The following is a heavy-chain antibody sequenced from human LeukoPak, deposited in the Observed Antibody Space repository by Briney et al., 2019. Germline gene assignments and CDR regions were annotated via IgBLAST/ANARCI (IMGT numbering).Heavy chain of an antibody. D-gene: IGHD6-13*01. CDR2: IYTSGST. CDR3: ARASYSSSWYFDY. V-gene: IGHV4-61*02. Sequence: PSETLSLTCTVSGGSISSGSYYWSWIRQPAGKGLEWIGRIYTSGSTNYNPSLKSRVTISVDTSKNQFSLKLSSVTAADTAVYYCARASYSSSWYFDYWGQGTLVTVSS. CDR1: GGSISSGSYY. J-gene: IGHJ4*02.